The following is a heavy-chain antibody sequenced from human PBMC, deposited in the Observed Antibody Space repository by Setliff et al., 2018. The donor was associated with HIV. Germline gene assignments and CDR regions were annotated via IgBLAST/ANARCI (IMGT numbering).Heavy chain of an antibody. D-gene: IGHD6-13*01. Sequence: PSETLSLTCVVSGYSISSDYYWGWLRQAPGKGLEWIATIHYSGSTYHNPSLESRITISVDTSKNQFSLKLSSVTAADTAVYYCARKLWGAAAGFDYWGQGTLVTVSS. CDR1: GYSISSDYY. V-gene: IGHV4-38-2*01. CDR3: ARKLWGAAAGFDY. J-gene: IGHJ4*02. CDR2: IHYSGST.